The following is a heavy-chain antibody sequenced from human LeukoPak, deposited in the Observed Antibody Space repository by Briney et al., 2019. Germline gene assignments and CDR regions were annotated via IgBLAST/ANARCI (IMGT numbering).Heavy chain of an antibody. V-gene: IGHV4-59*01. J-gene: IGHJ3*02. CDR2: IYYSGST. D-gene: IGHD1-26*01. CDR3: ARSPTGATRAFDI. Sequence: PSETLSLTCTVSGGSISSYYWSWIRQPPGKGLEWNGYIYYSGSTNYNPSLKSRVTISVDTSKNQFSLKLSSVTAADTAVYYCARSPTGATRAFDIWGQGTMVTVSS. CDR1: GGSISSYY.